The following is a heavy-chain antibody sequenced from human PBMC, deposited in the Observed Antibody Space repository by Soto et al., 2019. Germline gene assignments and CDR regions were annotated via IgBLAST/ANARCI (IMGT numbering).Heavy chain of an antibody. V-gene: IGHV4-4*02. J-gene: IGHJ5*02. CDR3: ARDRGIAAAGS. D-gene: IGHD6-13*01. Sequence: SETLSLTCAVSGGSITSTNWWSWVRQPPGKGLEWIGEIYHSGTTNYNPSLKSRVTILVDKSKNQFSLKLTSVTAADTAVYYCARDRGIAAAGSWGQGILVTVS. CDR1: GGSITSTNW. CDR2: IYHSGTT.